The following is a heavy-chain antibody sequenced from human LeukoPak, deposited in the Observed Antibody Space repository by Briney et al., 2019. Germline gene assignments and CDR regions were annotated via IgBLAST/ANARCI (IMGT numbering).Heavy chain of an antibody. J-gene: IGHJ4*02. CDR1: GFTFSSYE. CDR2: ISSSGSTI. V-gene: IGHV3-48*03. Sequence: LPGGSLRLSCAASGFTFSSYEMNWVRQAPGKGLEWVSYISSSGSTIYYADSVKGRFTISRDNAKNSLYLQMNSLRSEDTAVYYCARQSEFLEWLYYFDSWGQGTLVTVSS. CDR3: ARQSEFLEWLYYFDS. D-gene: IGHD3-3*01.